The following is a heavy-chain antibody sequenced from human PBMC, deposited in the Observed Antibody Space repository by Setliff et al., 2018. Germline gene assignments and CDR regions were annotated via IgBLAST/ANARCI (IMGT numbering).Heavy chain of an antibody. CDR1: GFSVSTFS. CDR2: ISDDGTND. J-gene: IGHJ4*02. CDR3: RLWFGETSRDY. V-gene: IGHV3-30*03. D-gene: IGHD3-10*01. Sequence: PGGSLRLSCAASGFSVSTFSMHWVRQTPVKGLEWVATISDDGTNDFYADSVKGRFIISRDNSKNTLYLQMNSLRGEDTALYYCRLWFGETSRDYWGQGTLVTVSS.